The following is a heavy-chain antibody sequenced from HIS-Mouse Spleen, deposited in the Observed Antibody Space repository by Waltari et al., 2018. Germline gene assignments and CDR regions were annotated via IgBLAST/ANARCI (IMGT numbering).Heavy chain of an antibody. CDR1: GFTFSSYG. CDR3: AKKPPPLPVRDAFDI. D-gene: IGHD3-10*01. J-gene: IGHJ3*02. Sequence: QVQLVESGGGVVQPGRSLRLSCAASGFTFSSYGMHWVRQASGKGLEWVAVRSYDGSNKYYADSVKGRFTISRDNSKNTLYLQMNSLRAEDTAVYYCAKKPPPLPVRDAFDIWGQGTMVTVSS. CDR2: RSYDGSNK. V-gene: IGHV3-30*18.